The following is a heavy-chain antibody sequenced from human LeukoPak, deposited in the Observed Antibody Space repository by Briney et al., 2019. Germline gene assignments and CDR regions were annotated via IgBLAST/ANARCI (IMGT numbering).Heavy chain of an antibody. Sequence: SETLSLTCAVYGGSFSGYYWSWIRQPPGKGLEWIGEINHSGSTNYNPSLNSRVTISVDTSKNQFSLKLSSVTAADTAVYYCAMTGGAYSYMDVWGKGTTVTVSS. CDR2: INHSGST. J-gene: IGHJ6*03. CDR1: GGSFSGYY. V-gene: IGHV4-34*01. CDR3: AMTGGAYSYMDV. D-gene: IGHD4/OR15-4a*01.